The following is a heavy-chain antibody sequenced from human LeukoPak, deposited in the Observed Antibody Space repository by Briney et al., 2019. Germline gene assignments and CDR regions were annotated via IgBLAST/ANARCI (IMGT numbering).Heavy chain of an antibody. Sequence: PGESLKISCKGSGYSFTSYWIVWVRQMPGKGLEWMGIIYPGDSDTRYSPSFQGQVTISADKSISTAYLQRSSLKASDTAMYYYARRGGCSGGSCLDGFDIWGQGTMVTVSS. D-gene: IGHD2-15*01. J-gene: IGHJ3*02. CDR2: IYPGDSDT. CDR1: GYSFTSYW. V-gene: IGHV5-51*01. CDR3: ARRGGCSGGSCLDGFDI.